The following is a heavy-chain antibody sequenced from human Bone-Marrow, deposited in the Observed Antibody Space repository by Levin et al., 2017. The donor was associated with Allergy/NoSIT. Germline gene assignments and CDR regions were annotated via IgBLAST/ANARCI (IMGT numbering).Heavy chain of an antibody. V-gene: IGHV1-2*02. CDR3: AREWNYEGSGSPDYFYYCAMDV. D-gene: IGHD3-10*01. Sequence: ASVKVSCKASGYTFTGYYMHWVRQAPGQGLEWMGWINPNSGGTNFAQEFQGRVTMTRDTSISTAYIELSRRRSEETAGEYWAREWNYEGSGSPDYFYYCAMDVWGQGTTVTVSS. J-gene: IGHJ6*01. CDR2: INPNSGGT. CDR1: GYTFTGYY.